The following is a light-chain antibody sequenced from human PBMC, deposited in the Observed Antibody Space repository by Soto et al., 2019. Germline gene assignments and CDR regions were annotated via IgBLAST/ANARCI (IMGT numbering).Light chain of an antibody. CDR1: ESVNSI. V-gene: IGKV3-15*01. CDR3: QHYSNWPPT. CDR2: YAS. Sequence: EVVMTQSPATLSVSRGERVTLSCRASESVNSILAWDQQKPGQGPRLLIYYASTRATGVPDRFTGSGSGTEFTPTISSLQSEDFGVYHCQHYSNWPPTFGPGTKVEIK. J-gene: IGKJ3*01.